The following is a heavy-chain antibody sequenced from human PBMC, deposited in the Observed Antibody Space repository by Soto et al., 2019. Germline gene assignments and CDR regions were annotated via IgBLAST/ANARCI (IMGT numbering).Heavy chain of an antibody. D-gene: IGHD6-6*01. CDR1: GYTFTSYG. CDR3: ARDSNNTSSVCHY. J-gene: IGHJ4*02. V-gene: IGHV1-3*01. CDR2: INAANGDT. Sequence: GASVKVSCKASGYTFTSYGIHWVRQAPGQRLEWMGWINAANGDTKYSPKFQGRVTITRDTSASTAYMELSSLRSEDTGVYYCARDSNNTSSVCHYWGQGTLVTVSS.